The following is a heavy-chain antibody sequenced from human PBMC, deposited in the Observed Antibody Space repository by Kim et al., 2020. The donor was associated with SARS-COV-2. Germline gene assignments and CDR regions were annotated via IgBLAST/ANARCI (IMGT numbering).Heavy chain of an antibody. CDR3: ARDLSLGRPGGFDY. CDR1: EFTFRRYS. Sequence: GGSLRLSCAASEFTFRRYSMNWVRQAPGKGLEWVSTISRNSDYIYYAESVEGRFTISRDNAKNSVYLQMNSLRVDDTAMYYCARDLSLGRPGGFDYWGQGALVTVSS. V-gene: IGHV3-21*01. CDR2: ISRNSDYI. D-gene: IGHD3-10*01. J-gene: IGHJ4*02.